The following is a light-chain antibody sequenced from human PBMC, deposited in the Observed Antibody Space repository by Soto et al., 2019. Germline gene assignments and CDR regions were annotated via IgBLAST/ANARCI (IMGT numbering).Light chain of an antibody. V-gene: IGKV3-20*01. J-gene: IGKJ1*01. Sequence: ETVLTQSPGTLSLSPGERATLSCRASQSIRSNYLAWYRQTPGQAPRLLIYGASKRASGIADRFSGSGSWTDFTLIISRLEPEDFALYYCQQYGSSPWTFGQGTKVEIK. CDR2: GAS. CDR1: QSIRSNY. CDR3: QQYGSSPWT.